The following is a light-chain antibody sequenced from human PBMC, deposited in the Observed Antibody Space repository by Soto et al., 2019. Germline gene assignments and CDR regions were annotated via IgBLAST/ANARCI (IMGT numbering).Light chain of an antibody. Sequence: EIVLTQSPGTLSLSPGERATLFCRASQSVATSQLAWYQQKPGQAPRLLIGASSRATGVPDRFIASGSGTDFTLTISRLEPEDFAVYYCQQFASSPRTFGRGTTVAIK. J-gene: IGKJ1*01. CDR1: QSVATSQ. V-gene: IGKV3-20*01. CDR3: QQFASSPRT. CDR2: GAS.